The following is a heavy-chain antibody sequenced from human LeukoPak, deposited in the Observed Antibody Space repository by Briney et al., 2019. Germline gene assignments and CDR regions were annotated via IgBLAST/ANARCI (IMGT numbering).Heavy chain of an antibody. CDR3: ARGTAEVVTADDAFDI. V-gene: IGHV3-30*03. J-gene: IGHJ3*02. CDR1: GFTFSSYW. D-gene: IGHD2-21*02. Sequence: GGSLRLSCAASGFTFSSYWMSWVRQAPGKGLEWVAVISYDGSNKYYADSVKGRFTISRDNSKNTLYLQMNSLRAEDTAVYYCARGTAEVVTADDAFDIWGQGTMVTVSS. CDR2: ISYDGSNK.